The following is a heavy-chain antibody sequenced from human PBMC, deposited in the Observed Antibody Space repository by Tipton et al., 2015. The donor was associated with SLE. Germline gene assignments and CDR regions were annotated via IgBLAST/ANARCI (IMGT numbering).Heavy chain of an antibody. D-gene: IGHD6-13*01. Sequence: TLSLTCAVSGGSISSSNWWSWVRQPPGKGLEWIGEINHSGSTNYNPSLKSRVTISVDTSNNQFSLKLSSVTAADTAVYYCARVIFSSSWPYFDHWGRGTLVTVSS. CDR2: INHSGST. CDR1: GGSISSSNW. CDR3: ARVIFSSSWPYFDH. V-gene: IGHV4-4*02. J-gene: IGHJ4*02.